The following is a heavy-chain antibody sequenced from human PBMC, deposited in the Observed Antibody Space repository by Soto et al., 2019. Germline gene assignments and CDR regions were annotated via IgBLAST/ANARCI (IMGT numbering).Heavy chain of an antibody. J-gene: IGHJ4*02. CDR1: GFTFSNYW. CDR2: IKQDGSER. D-gene: IGHD1-26*01. V-gene: IGHV3-7*03. Sequence: GGSLRLSCAASGFTFSNYWMSWVRQTPGKGLEWVANIKQDGSERYYVDSVKGRFTISRDNAKNSLYLQMNSLRAEDTAVYYCARSQWEPLRVEYWGKGTLVTV. CDR3: ARSQWEPLRVEY.